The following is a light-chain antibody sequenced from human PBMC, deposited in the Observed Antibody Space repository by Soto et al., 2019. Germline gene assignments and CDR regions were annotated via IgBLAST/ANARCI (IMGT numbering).Light chain of an antibody. CDR1: SGVVGRYNL. V-gene: IGLV2-23*02. CDR2: EVR. Sequence: QSALTQPASVSGSPGQSITISCTGTSGVVGRYNLVSWYQQHPGKAPKVMVYEVRKRPSGVSNRFSGSKSGNTASLTISGLQAEDEAHYYCCSYAGSSTFVVFGGGTKVTVL. J-gene: IGLJ2*01. CDR3: CSYAGSSTFVV.